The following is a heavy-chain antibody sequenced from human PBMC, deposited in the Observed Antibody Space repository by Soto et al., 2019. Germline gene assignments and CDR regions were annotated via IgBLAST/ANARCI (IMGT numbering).Heavy chain of an antibody. V-gene: IGHV1-2*04. CDR1: GYTFTGYY. D-gene: IGHD3-10*01. Sequence: ASVKVSCKASGYTFTGYYMHWVRQAPGQGLDWMGWINPNSGGTNYAQKFQGWVTMTRDTSISTAYMELSRLRSDDTAVYYCARAMVRGVIIPFGYWGQGTLVTVSS. CDR2: INPNSGGT. CDR3: ARAMVRGVIIPFGY. J-gene: IGHJ4*02.